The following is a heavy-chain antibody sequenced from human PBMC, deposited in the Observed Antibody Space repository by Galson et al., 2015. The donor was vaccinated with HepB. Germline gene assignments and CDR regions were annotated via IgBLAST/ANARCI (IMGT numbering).Heavy chain of an antibody. Sequence: SVKVSCKASGYSFTNYDINWVRQATGQGLEWMGWMNPTSGNTGCAQKFQNRVTMTSDTSITTAYMELSRLTSEDTAVYYCAAVWAATTKDYYYYYGMDVWGQGTTVTVSS. CDR3: AAVWAATTKDYYYYYGMDV. CDR1: GYSFTNYD. V-gene: IGHV1-8*01. J-gene: IGHJ6*02. D-gene: IGHD2-15*01. CDR2: MNPTSGNT.